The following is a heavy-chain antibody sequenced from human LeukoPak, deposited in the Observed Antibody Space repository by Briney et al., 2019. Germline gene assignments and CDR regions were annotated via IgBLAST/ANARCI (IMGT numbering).Heavy chain of an antibody. CDR3: ARDYHKKMATSLFDY. Sequence: SETLSLTCAVYGGSFSGYYWSWIRQPPGKGLEWIGSIYHSGSTYYNPSLKSRVTISVDTSKNQFSLKLSSVTAADTAVYYCARDYHKKMATSLFDYWGQGTLVTVSS. CDR2: IYHSGST. D-gene: IGHD5-24*01. J-gene: IGHJ4*02. CDR1: GGSFSGYY. V-gene: IGHV4-34*01.